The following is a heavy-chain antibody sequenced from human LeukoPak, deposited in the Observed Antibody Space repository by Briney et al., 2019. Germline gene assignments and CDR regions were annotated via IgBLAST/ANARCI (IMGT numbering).Heavy chain of an antibody. J-gene: IGHJ4*02. CDR3: ARGGPRATSGGGSYYGY. Sequence: ASVKVSCKASGYTFTGYYMHWVRQAPGQGLEWMGWINPNSGGTNYAQKFQGRVTMTRDTSISTAYMELSRLRSDDTAVYYCARGGPRATSGGGSYYGYWGQGTLVTVSS. CDR2: INPNSGGT. D-gene: IGHD1-26*01. CDR1: GYTFTGYY. V-gene: IGHV1-2*02.